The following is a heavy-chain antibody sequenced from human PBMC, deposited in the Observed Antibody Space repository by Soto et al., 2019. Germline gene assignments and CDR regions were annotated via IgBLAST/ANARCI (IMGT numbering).Heavy chain of an antibody. D-gene: IGHD3-22*01. Sequence: ASVKVSCKASGYTFTGYYMHWVRQAPGQGLEWMGWINPNSGGTNYAQKFQGWVTMTRDTSISTAYMELSRLGSDDTAVYYCARDRTHRDYSYYDSSGYSDDAFDIWGQGTMVTVSS. CDR2: INPNSGGT. CDR3: ARDRTHRDYSYYDSSGYSDDAFDI. CDR1: GYTFTGYY. V-gene: IGHV1-2*04. J-gene: IGHJ3*02.